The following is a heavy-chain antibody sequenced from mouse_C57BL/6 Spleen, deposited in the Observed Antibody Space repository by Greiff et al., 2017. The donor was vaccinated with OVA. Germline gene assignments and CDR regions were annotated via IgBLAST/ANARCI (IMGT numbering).Heavy chain of an antibody. D-gene: IGHD2-4*01. Sequence: EVHLVESGGGLVKPGGSLKLSCAASGFTFSDYGMHWVRQAPEKGLEWVAYISSGSSTIYYADTVKGRFTISRDNAKNTLFLQMTSLRSEDTAMYYCARARSIYYDYVDYWGQGTTLTVSS. CDR2: ISSGSSTI. J-gene: IGHJ2*01. CDR3: ARARSIYYDYVDY. V-gene: IGHV5-17*01. CDR1: GFTFSDYG.